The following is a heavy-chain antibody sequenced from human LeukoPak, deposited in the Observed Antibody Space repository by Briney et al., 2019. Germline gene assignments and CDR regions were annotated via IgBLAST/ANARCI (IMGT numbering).Heavy chain of an antibody. CDR2: IIPIFGTA. CDR1: GGTFSSYA. D-gene: IGHD7-27*01. J-gene: IGHJ4*02. V-gene: IGHV1-69*05. CDR3: ARVSGNWGSIDY. Sequence: GASVKVSCKASGGTFSSYAISWVRQAPGQGLEWMGGIIPIFGTANYAQKFQGRVTITTDESTSTAYMDLRSLRSDDTAVYHCARVSGNWGSIDYWGQGTLVTVSS.